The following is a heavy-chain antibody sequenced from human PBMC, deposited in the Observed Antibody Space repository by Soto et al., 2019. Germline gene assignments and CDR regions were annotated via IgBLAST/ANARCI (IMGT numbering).Heavy chain of an antibody. J-gene: IGHJ4*02. CDR1: GFTFSSYG. CDR2: ISYDGSNK. Sequence: QVQLVESGGGVVQPGRSLRLSCAASGFTFSSYGMHWVRQAPGKGLEWVAVISYDGSNKYYADSVKGRFTISRDNSRNTLYLQMTSLRAEDTAVYYCAKDPVDYGDPYFDYWGQGTLVPVSS. V-gene: IGHV3-30*18. D-gene: IGHD4-17*01. CDR3: AKDPVDYGDPYFDY.